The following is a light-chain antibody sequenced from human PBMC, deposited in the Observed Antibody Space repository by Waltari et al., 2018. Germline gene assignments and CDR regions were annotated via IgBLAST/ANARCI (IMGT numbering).Light chain of an antibody. CDR2: TAS. CDR1: QYISDY. CDR3: QQTYTTPYT. J-gene: IGKJ2*01. Sequence: DIQMSQSPSSLSASVGDRVTITCRASQYISDYLHWYQQKPGKAPQLLIYTASTLQSGVPSRFSGSGSGSDFTLTISSLQPEDFATYCCQQTYTTPYTFGQGTMLEIK. V-gene: IGKV1-39*01.